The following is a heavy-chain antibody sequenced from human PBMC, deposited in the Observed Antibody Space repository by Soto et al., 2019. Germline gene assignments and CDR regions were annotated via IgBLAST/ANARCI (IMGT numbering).Heavy chain of an antibody. CDR3: ARAGGDIVVVPAAEFDY. Sequence: GGSLRLSCAASGFTFSSYSMNWVRQAPGKGLEWVSSISSSSSYIYYADSVKGRFTISRDNAKNSLYLQMNSLRAEDTAVYYCARAGGDIVVVPAAEFDYWGQGTLVTVSS. V-gene: IGHV3-21*01. D-gene: IGHD2-2*01. CDR1: GFTFSSYS. CDR2: ISSSSSYI. J-gene: IGHJ4*02.